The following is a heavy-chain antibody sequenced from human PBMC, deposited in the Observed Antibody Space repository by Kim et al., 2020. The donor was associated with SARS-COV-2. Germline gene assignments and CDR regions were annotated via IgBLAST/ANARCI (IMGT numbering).Heavy chain of an antibody. CDR3: ARGKFYYESSGYCEY. D-gene: IGHD3-22*01. J-gene: IGHJ4*02. CDR2: MNPNSGNS. CDR1: GYTFIDYD. V-gene: IGHV1-8*01. Sequence: ASVKVSCKTSGYTFIDYDINWVRQATGQGLEWMGWMNPNSGNSGSTQKFQGRVTMTRSTSMNTADMELTSLTSEDTAVYYCARGKFYYESSGYCEYWGQGTLVTVSS.